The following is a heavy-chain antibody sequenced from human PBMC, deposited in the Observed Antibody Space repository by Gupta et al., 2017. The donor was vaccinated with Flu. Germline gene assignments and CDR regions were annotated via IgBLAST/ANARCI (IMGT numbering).Heavy chain of an antibody. J-gene: IGHJ2*01. V-gene: IGHV4-28*01. Sequence: QVQLQESGPGLVKPSDTLSLTCGVSGYSISSSPWWGWIRQPPGKGLEWIGYIYHSGSTYYNPSIKSRVTMSVDTSKNHFSLKLSSVTAVDTAVYYCARWTGTASGYNWYFDPWGRGTLVTVSS. D-gene: IGHD1-1*01. CDR1: GYSISSSPW. CDR3: ARWTGTASGYNWYFDP. CDR2: IYHSGST.